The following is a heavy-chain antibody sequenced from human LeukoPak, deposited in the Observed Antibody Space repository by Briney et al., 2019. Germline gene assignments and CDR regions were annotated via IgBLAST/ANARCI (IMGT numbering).Heavy chain of an antibody. V-gene: IGHV3-49*04. CDR1: GFTFGDYA. CDR2: IRSNLYGGTP. CDR3: TRDQTPYY. Sequence: RPGGSLRLSCTASGFTFGDYAMTWVRQAPGKGLEWVGFIRSNLYGGTPEYAASVKGRFTISRDDSNSIAYLEMDSLKTDDTAVYYCTRDQTPYYWGQGTLVTVSS. J-gene: IGHJ4*02.